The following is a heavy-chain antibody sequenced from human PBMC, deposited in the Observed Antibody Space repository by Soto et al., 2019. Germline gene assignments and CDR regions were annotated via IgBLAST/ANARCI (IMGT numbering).Heavy chain of an antibody. CDR2: ISGSGGST. V-gene: IGHV3-23*01. CDR1: GFTFSSYA. J-gene: IGHJ4*02. D-gene: IGHD6-6*01. CDR3: AKARVGYSSSSGRSYLDY. Sequence: GGSLRLSCAASGFTFSSYAMSWVRQAPGKGLEWVSAISGSGGSTYYADSVKGRFTISRDNSKNTLYLQMNSLRAEDTAVYYCAKARVGYSSSSGRSYLDYWGQGTLVTVSS.